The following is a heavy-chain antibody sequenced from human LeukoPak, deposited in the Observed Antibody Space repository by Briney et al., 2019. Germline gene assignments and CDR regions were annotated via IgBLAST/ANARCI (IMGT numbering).Heavy chain of an antibody. D-gene: IGHD3-10*01. Sequence: PGGSLRPSCAASGFTFDDYTMHWVRQAPGKGLEWVSLISWDGGSTYYADSVKGRFTISRDNSKNSLYLQMNSLRTEDTALYYCAKAGGSGSYREIDYWGQGTLVTVSS. CDR2: ISWDGGST. CDR1: GFTFDDYT. J-gene: IGHJ4*02. V-gene: IGHV3-43*01. CDR3: AKAGGSGSYREIDY.